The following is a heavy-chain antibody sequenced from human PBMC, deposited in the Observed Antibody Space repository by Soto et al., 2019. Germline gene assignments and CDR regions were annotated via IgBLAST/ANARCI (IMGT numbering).Heavy chain of an antibody. CDR3: ARALAAAGTGFDY. CDR1: GGSISSGDYY. CDR2: IYYSGST. J-gene: IGHJ4*02. Sequence: QVQLQESGPGLVKPSQTLSLTCTVSGGSISSGDYYWSWIRQPPGKGLEWIGYIYYSGSTYYNPSLKSRVTISVDTSKNQFSLKLSSVTAADTVVYYCARALAAAGTGFDYWGQGTLVTVSS. V-gene: IGHV4-30-4*01. D-gene: IGHD6-13*01.